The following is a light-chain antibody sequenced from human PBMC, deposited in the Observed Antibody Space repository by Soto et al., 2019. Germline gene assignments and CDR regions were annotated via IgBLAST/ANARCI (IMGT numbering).Light chain of an antibody. V-gene: IGLV1-44*01. CDR1: SSNIGSNT. CDR2: TNN. Sequence: QSVLTQPPSASGTPGQTVTISCSGSSSNIGSNTVSWYQQLPGAAPTLLIYTNNQRPSGVPDRFSGSKSGTSASLAISGLQSDDEADYYCAAWDDSLNGQVFGTGTKLTVL. CDR3: AAWDDSLNGQV. J-gene: IGLJ1*01.